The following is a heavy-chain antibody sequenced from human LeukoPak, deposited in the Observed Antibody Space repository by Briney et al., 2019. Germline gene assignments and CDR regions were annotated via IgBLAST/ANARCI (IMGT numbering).Heavy chain of an antibody. Sequence: PSETLSLTCTVSGGSISSSSYYWGWIRQPPGKGLEWIGSIYYSGSTYYNPSLKSRVTISVDTSKNQFSLKLSSVTAADTAVYYCASRGIQLWLMYYWGQGTLVTVSS. CDR1: GGSISSSSYY. CDR3: ASRGIQLWLMYY. J-gene: IGHJ4*02. V-gene: IGHV4-39*01. CDR2: IYYSGST. D-gene: IGHD5-18*01.